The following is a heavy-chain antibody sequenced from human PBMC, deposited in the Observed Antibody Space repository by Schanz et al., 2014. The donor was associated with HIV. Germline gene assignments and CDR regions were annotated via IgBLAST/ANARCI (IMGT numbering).Heavy chain of an antibody. Sequence: QVQLVQSGTEVKKPGASVKVSCKASGYTFTNYDIVWVRQAPGQGLEWMAWINTYYSTSHYAQKLQGRGTMTTDTSPSTAYMDLRSLRSDDTAVYYCARGAAEMATMTPWRYWGQGTLVTVSS. CDR3: ARGAAEMATMTPWRY. J-gene: IGHJ4*02. V-gene: IGHV1-18*01. CDR1: GYTFTNYD. D-gene: IGHD5-12*01. CDR2: INTYYSTS.